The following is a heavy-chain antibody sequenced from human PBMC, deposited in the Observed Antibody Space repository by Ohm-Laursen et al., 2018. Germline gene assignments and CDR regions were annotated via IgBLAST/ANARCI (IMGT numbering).Heavy chain of an antibody. CDR1: GFTVSSNY. Sequence: SLRLSCAASGFTVSSNYMSWVRQAPGKGLEWVSVIYSGGSTYYADSVKGRFTISRDNSKNTLYLQMNSLRAEDTAVYYCARDGNTHSSGWGSFDYWGQGTLVTVSS. V-gene: IGHV3-53*01. CDR2: IYSGGST. CDR3: ARDGNTHSSGWGSFDY. J-gene: IGHJ4*02. D-gene: IGHD6-19*01.